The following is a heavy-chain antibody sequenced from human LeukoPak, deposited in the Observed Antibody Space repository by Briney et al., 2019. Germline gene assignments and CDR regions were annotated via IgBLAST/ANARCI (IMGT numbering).Heavy chain of an antibody. J-gene: IGHJ4*02. CDR1: GFTFSSYS. V-gene: IGHV3-21*01. CDR2: ISSSSSYI. D-gene: IGHD3-16*01. CDR3: ARQGAAGGNFDY. Sequence: GGSLRLSCAASGFTFSSYSMNWVRQAPGKGLEWVSSISSSSSYIYYADSVKGRFTISRDNAKNSLYLQMNSLRAEDTAVYYCARQGAAGGNFDYWGQGTLVTVSS.